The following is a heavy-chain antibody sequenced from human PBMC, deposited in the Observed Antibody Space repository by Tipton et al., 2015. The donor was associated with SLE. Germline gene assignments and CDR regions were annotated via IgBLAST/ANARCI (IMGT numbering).Heavy chain of an antibody. CDR2: IYIGGST. D-gene: IGHD6-19*01. J-gene: IGHJ4*02. CDR1: RGSIGSGSY. V-gene: IGHV4-61*02. Sequence: TLSLTCTVSRGSIGSGSYWSWIRQPAGKGLEGIGRIYIGGSTNYNPSLKSRVTISVDPSKMQFSLNLNSVTAADTALYFCARGVAERLGLDFWGQGSLVTVSS. CDR3: ARGVAERLGLDF.